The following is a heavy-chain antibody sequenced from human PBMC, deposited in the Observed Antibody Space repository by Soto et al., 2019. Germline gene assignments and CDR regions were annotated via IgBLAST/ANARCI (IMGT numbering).Heavy chain of an antibody. D-gene: IGHD1-7*01. CDR2: IYYSGST. Sequence: SETLSLTCTVSGGSISSSSYYWGWIRQPPGKGLEWIGSIYYSGSTYYNPSLKSRVTISVDTSKNQFSLKLSSVTAADTAVYYCARNLELTTGGLGWGQGTLVTVSS. V-gene: IGHV4-39*01. CDR1: GGSISSSSYY. CDR3: ARNLELTTGGLG. J-gene: IGHJ4*02.